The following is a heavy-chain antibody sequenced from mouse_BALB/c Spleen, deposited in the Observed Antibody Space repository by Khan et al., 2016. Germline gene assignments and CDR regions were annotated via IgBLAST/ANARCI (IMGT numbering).Heavy chain of an antibody. V-gene: IGHV14-4*02. J-gene: IGHJ2*01. CDR3: TAIYYGNYIYFDY. CDR2: IDPENGAT. D-gene: IGHD2-1*01. CDR1: GFNIKDYY. Sequence: VQLQQSGAELVRSGASVRLSCTASGFNIKDYYIHWVKQRPEQGLEWIGWIDPENGATEYAPKFQGKATMTADTSSNTAYLQLSRLTSEDTAVYYCTAIYYGNYIYFDYWGQGTTLTVSS.